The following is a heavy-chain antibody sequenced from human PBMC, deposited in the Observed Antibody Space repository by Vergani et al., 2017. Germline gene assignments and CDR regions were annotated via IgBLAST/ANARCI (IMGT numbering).Heavy chain of an antibody. D-gene: IGHD2-2*01. V-gene: IGHV5-10-1*03. CDR1: GYSFTSYW. CDR2: IDPSDSYT. Sequence: EVQLLQSGAEVKKPGESLRISCKGSGYSFTSYWISWVRQMPGKGLEWMGRIDPSDSYTNYSPSFQGHVTISADKSISTAYLQWSSLKASDTAMYYCARHALYCSSTSCYYYWGQGTLVTVAS. CDR3: ARHALYCSSTSCYYY. J-gene: IGHJ4*02.